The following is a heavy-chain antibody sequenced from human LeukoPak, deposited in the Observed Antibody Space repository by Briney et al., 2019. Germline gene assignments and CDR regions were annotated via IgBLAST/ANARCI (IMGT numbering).Heavy chain of an antibody. CDR2: INPISVST. CDR1: GSTFSTYY. V-gene: IGHV1-46*01. J-gene: IGHJ4*02. Sequence: ASVKVSCKASGSTFSTYYIHWVRQAPGHRVGGMGMINPISVSTTNAQKFQGRGTMTRYTSTSTVYIELGSLRSEDTAVYLCSREREYRWKYGYFEWWGQGTLVTVSS. D-gene: IGHD6-6*01. CDR3: SREREYRWKYGYFEW.